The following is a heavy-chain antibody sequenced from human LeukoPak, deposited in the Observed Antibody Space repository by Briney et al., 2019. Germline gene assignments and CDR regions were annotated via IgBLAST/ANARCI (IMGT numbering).Heavy chain of an antibody. Sequence: SETLSLTCTVSGYSISSGYYWGWIRQPPGKGQEWIGSIYHSGSTYYNPSLKSRVTISVDTSKNQFSLKLSPVTAADTAVYYCARDSSSGGLDCWGQGTLVTVSS. J-gene: IGHJ4*02. CDR3: ARDSSSGGLDC. D-gene: IGHD2-15*01. CDR2: IYHSGST. V-gene: IGHV4-38-2*02. CDR1: GYSISSGYY.